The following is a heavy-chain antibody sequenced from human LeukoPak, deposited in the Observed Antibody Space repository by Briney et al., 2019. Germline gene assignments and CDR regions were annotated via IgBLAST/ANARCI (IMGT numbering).Heavy chain of an antibody. V-gene: IGHV3-74*01. D-gene: IGHD6-19*01. Sequence: GGSLRLSCAASGFTFSSYWMHWVRQAPGKGLVWVSRIQSDGSSTSYADSVKGRITISRDNAKNTLYLQMNSLRAEDTAVYYCARETAVTGSYYFDYWGQGTLVTVSS. J-gene: IGHJ4*02. CDR3: ARETAVTGSYYFDY. CDR2: IQSDGSST. CDR1: GFTFSSYW.